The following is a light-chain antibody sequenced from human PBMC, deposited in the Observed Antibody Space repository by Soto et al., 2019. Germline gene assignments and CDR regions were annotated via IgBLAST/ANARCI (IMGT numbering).Light chain of an antibody. CDR3: QVWVGNSDRI. V-gene: IGLV3-21*02. J-gene: IGLJ2*01. Sequence: SYELTQPPSVSVAPGQTATITCGGNNIGSKIVHWYQHNPGQAPVLVVHDDDDRPSGIPERFSGSNSGHTATLTISRVEAGDEADYYCQVWVGNSDRIFGGGTKLTVL. CDR2: DDD. CDR1: NIGSKI.